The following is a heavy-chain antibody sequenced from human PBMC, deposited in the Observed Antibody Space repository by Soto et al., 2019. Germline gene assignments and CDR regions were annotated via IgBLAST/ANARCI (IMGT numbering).Heavy chain of an antibody. Sequence: PGGSLRLSCAASGFTFSSYGMHWVRQAPGKGLEWVAVISYDGSLKDYADSVKGRFTISRDNSKNMLSLQMNSLSAEDTAVYYCAKDSSTYYGSGSYFDYWGQGTLVTVSS. D-gene: IGHD3-10*01. J-gene: IGHJ4*02. CDR3: AKDSSTYYGSGSYFDY. CDR2: ISYDGSLK. V-gene: IGHV3-30*18. CDR1: GFTFSSYG.